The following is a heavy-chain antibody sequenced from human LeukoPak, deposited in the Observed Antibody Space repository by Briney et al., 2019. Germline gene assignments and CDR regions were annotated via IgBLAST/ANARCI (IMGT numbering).Heavy chain of an antibody. CDR3: ARGPYDYVWGRYRYYFDY. CDR2: IIPIFGTA. CDR1: GGTFSSYA. J-gene: IGHJ4*02. Sequence: EASVKVSCKASGGTFSSYAISWVRQAPGQGLEWMGRIIPIFGTANYAQKFQGRVTITTDESTSTAYMELSSLRSEDTAVYYCARGPYDYVWGRYRYYFDYWGQGTLVTVSS. V-gene: IGHV1-69*05. D-gene: IGHD3-16*02.